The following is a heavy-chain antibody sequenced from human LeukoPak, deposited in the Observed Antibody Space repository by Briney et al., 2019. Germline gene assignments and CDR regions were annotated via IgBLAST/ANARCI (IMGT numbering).Heavy chain of an antibody. CDR3: ARAYYDSSGYYYVPPRDAFDI. J-gene: IGHJ3*02. D-gene: IGHD3-22*01. CDR2: MNPNSGNT. Sequence: ASVKVSCKASGYTFTSYDINWVRQATGQGLEWMGWMNPNSGNTGYAQKFQGRVTMTRNTSISTAYMELSSLRAEDTAVYYCARAYYDSSGYYYVPPRDAFDIWGQGTMVTVSS. V-gene: IGHV1-8*01. CDR1: GYTFTSYD.